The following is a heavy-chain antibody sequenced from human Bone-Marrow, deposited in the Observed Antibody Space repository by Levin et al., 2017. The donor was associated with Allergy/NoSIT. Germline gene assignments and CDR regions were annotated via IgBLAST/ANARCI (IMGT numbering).Heavy chain of an antibody. V-gene: IGHV3-30*04. J-gene: IGHJ4*02. CDR1: GFTFNSYA. CDR3: AKNNWNYLEQYFDS. Sequence: PGGSLRLSCAASGFTFNSYAMHWVRQAPGKGLEWLAFISYDRTSIYYADSVEGRFTISRDNSKNILFLQMNSLRPDDTAVYYCAKNNWNYLEQYFDSWGLGTLVTVSS. D-gene: IGHD1-7*01. CDR2: ISYDRTSI.